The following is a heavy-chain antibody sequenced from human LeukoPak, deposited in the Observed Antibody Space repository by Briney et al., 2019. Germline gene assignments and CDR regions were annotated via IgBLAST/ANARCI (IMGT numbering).Heavy chain of an antibody. J-gene: IGHJ4*02. CDR1: GYTFTSYD. D-gene: IGHD1-26*01. V-gene: IGHV1-8*01. CDR3: ATSHSWELLYDY. Sequence: ASMKVSCKASGYTFTSYDINWVRQATGQGLEWMGWMNPNSGNTGYAQKFQGRVTMTRNTSISTAYMELSSLRSEDTAVYYCATSHSWELLYDYWGQGTLVTVSS. CDR2: MNPNSGNT.